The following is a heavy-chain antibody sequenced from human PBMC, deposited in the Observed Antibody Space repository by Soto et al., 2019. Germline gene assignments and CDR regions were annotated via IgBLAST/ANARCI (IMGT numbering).Heavy chain of an antibody. D-gene: IGHD5-18*01. CDR3: ARDIRGYSRAFDY. CDR1: GDSVSSDNYY. Sequence: QVQLQESGPGLVKPSETLSLTCTVSGDSVSSDNYYWTWIRQPPGKGLEWIGYIYSSRSTNYNPSLTGRVTITVDTSRNQFSLKLTSVTAADTAVYYCARDIRGYSRAFDYWGQGTLVTVSS. CDR2: IYSSRST. V-gene: IGHV4-61*01. J-gene: IGHJ4*02.